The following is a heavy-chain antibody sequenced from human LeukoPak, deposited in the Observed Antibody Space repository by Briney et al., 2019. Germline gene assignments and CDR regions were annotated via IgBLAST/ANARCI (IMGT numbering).Heavy chain of an antibody. D-gene: IGHD5-12*01. V-gene: IGHV5-51*01. CDR2: IYPGDSDT. CDR3: ARQGTIVAGTLGTTFDY. Sequence: GESLKISCKASGYSFTNYWIGWVRQMRGKGLEWMGIIYPGDSDTKYSPSFQGQVTISADESINTAYLQWSSLRASDTAMYYCARQGTIVAGTLGTTFDYWGQGTLLTVSS. J-gene: IGHJ4*02. CDR1: GYSFTNYW.